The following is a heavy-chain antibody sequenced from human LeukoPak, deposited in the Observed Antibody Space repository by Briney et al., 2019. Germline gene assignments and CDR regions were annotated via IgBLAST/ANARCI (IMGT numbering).Heavy chain of an antibody. V-gene: IGHV4-34*01. D-gene: IGHD5-12*01. CDR2: INHSGST. CDR3: ARARLGIVATKNFDY. J-gene: IGHJ4*02. Sequence: SETLSLTCAVYGGSSSGYYWSWIRQPPGKGLEWIGEINHSGSTNYNPSLKSRVTISVDTSKNQFSLKLSSVTAADTAVYYCARARLGIVATKNFDYWGQGTLVTVSS. CDR1: GGSSSGYY.